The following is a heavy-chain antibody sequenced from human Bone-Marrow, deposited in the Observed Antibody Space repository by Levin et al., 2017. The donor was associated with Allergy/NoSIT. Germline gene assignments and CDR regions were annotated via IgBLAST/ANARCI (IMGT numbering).Heavy chain of an antibody. CDR3: ARSPPSQGSSAFRYFDY. V-gene: IGHV3-72*01. Sequence: GGSLRLSCAASGFTFSDHYMDWVRQAPGKGLEWVGRIRNKANSYTTEYAASVKDRFTISRDDSKNSLYLQMNSLKTEDTAVYYCARSPPSQGSSAFRYFDYWGQGTLVTVSS. D-gene: IGHD2-2*01. CDR1: GFTFSDHY. CDR2: IRNKANSYTT. J-gene: IGHJ4*02.